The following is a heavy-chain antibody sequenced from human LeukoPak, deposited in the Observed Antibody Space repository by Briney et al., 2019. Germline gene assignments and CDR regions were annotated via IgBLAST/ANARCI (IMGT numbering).Heavy chain of an antibody. CDR2: IIPIFGTA. D-gene: IGHD4-17*01. J-gene: IGHJ5*02. CDR1: GGTFSSYA. Sequence: GASVKVSCKASGGTFSSYAISWVRQAPGQGLEWMGGIIPIFGTANYAQKFQGRVTITADEFTSTAYMELSSLRSEDTAVYYCASRGDYGARFDPWGQGTLVTVSS. CDR3: ASRGDYGARFDP. V-gene: IGHV1-69*01.